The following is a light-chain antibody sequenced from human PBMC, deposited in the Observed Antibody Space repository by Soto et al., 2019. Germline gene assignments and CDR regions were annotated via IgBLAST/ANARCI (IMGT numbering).Light chain of an antibody. Sequence: DIQMTQSPSTLSASVGDRVTITCRASQRISSWLAWYQQKPGKAPKLLIYKASSLESGVPSRFSGSGSGTEFTLTISSLQPDDFATYYCQQYNSYSYTFGQGTKLEMK. V-gene: IGKV1-5*03. CDR3: QQYNSYSYT. J-gene: IGKJ2*01. CDR2: KAS. CDR1: QRISSW.